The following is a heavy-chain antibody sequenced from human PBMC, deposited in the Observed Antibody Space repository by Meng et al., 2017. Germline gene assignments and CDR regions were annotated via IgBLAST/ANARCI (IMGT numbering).Heavy chain of an antibody. CDR3: AKDGYCSSTSCYFSYYYYGMDV. V-gene: IGHV3-9*01. CDR1: GFTFDDYA. Sequence: GGSLRLSCAASGFTFDDYAMHWVRQAPGKGLEWVSGISWNSGSIGYADSVKGRFTISRDNAKNSLYLQMNGLRAEDTALYYCAKDGYCSSTSCYFSYYYYGMDVWGQGTTVTVSS. D-gene: IGHD2-2*01. CDR2: ISWNSGSI. J-gene: IGHJ6*02.